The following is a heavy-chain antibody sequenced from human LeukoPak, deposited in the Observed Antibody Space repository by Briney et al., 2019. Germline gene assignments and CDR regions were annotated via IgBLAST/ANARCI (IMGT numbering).Heavy chain of an antibody. CDR3: ATFCDSEDSDFDL. Sequence: GESLKIPCKGSGYSFTSYWIGWVRQVPGKGLAWMGIIYPGDSDTRNSPSFQGHVTISDDKSISTAYLQWSGLKASDTAMYYCATFCDSEDSDFDLWGQGTRVTVSS. D-gene: IGHD1-26*01. J-gene: IGHJ4*02. CDR1: GYSFTSYW. V-gene: IGHV5-51*01. CDR2: IYPGDSDT.